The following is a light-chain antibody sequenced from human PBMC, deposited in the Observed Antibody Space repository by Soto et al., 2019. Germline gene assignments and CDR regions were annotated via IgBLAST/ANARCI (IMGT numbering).Light chain of an antibody. CDR2: DAS. J-gene: IGKJ4*01. CDR3: QQRSNWLT. V-gene: IGKV3-11*01. Sequence: IVLTQSPATLSLSPGERATLSRRASQSVSSYLAWYQQKPGQAPRLLIYDASNRATGIPARFSGSGSGTDFTLTISSLEPEDFAVYYCQQRSNWLTFGGATKVEIK. CDR1: QSVSSY.